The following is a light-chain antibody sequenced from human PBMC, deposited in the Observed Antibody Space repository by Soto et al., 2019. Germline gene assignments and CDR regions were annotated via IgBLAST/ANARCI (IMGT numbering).Light chain of an antibody. CDR1: QTISSW. CDR2: KAS. V-gene: IGKV1-5*03. Sequence: DIQRTQCPSTLSGSVGDRVTITCRASQTISSWLAWYQQKPGKAPKLLIYKASTLKSGDPSRFSGSGSGTEFTLTISSLQPDDFATYYGQHYNSYSEAFGQGTK. CDR3: QHYNSYSEA. J-gene: IGKJ1*01.